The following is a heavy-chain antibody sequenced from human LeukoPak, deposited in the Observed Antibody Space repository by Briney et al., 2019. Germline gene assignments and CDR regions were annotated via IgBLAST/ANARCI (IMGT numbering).Heavy chain of an antibody. CDR3: ARAGRRLFGVLIPLSFDY. D-gene: IGHD3-3*01. V-gene: IGHV4-39*01. CDR1: GGPISSSSYY. J-gene: IGHJ4*02. Sequence: SETLSLTCTVSGGPISSSSYYWGWIRQPPGKGLEWIGSIYYSGSTYYNPSLKSRVTISVDTSKDQFSLKLSSVTAADTAVYYCARAGRRLFGVLIPLSFDYWGQGTPVTVSS. CDR2: IYYSGST.